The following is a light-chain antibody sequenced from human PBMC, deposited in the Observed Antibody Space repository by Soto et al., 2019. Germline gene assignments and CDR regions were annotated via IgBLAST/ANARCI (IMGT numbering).Light chain of an antibody. CDR3: ISYAAGNNYLV. CDR2: EVT. V-gene: IGLV2-8*01. CDR1: SSDVGGYNF. J-gene: IGLJ2*01. Sequence: QSVLTQPPSASGSPGQSVIISYTGTSSDVGGYNFVSWFQQHPGKAPKLMIYEVTKRPSGVPDRFSGSKSGNTASLTVSGLQAEDEADYYCISYAAGNNYLVFGGGTKLTVL.